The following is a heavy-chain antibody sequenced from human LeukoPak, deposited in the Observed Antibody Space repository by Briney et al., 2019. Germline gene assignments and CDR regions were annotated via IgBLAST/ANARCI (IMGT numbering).Heavy chain of an antibody. CDR2: IYTSGST. CDR1: GGSISSCY. D-gene: IGHD3-22*01. V-gene: IGHV4-4*07. Sequence: SETLSLTCTVSGGSISSCYWSWIRQPAGKGLEWIGRIYTSGSTNYNPSLKSRVTMSVGTSKNQFSLKLSSVTAADTAVYYCARDAPLDDSSGYYLDYWGQGTLVTVSS. CDR3: ARDAPLDDSSGYYLDY. J-gene: IGHJ4*02.